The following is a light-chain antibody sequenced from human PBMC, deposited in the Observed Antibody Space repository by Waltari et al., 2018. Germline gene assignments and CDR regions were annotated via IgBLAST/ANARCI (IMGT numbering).Light chain of an antibody. V-gene: IGLV2-8*01. CDR1: SSDIGNSDY. J-gene: IGLJ2*01. CDR3: SSNAGSNNLL. CDR2: DVN. Sequence: QSALTQPPSASGSPGQSVTISCTGSSSDIGNSDYGSWYQQHPDKAPKLMIFDVNRRPPGVPDRFSGSKSGNTASLTVSGLQAEDEAYYYCSSNAGSNNLLFGGGTKLTVL.